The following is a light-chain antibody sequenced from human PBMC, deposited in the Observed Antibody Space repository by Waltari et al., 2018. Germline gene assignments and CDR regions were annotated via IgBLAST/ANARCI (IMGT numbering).Light chain of an antibody. Sequence: QSALTQPASVSGSPGQSITVSCTGTSSDVGSYNLVSCYQQHPGKAPKLLIFEVSQLPSGISNRFSGSKSGNTASLTVSGLQAEDGADYYCSSYAGNRSVVFGGGTKLTVL. CDR1: SSDVGSYNL. V-gene: IGLV2-23*02. CDR2: EVS. CDR3: SSYAGNRSVV. J-gene: IGLJ2*01.